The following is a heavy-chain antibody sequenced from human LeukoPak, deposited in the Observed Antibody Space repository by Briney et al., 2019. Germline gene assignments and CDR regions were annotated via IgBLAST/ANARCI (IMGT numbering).Heavy chain of an antibody. V-gene: IGHV3-33*01. CDR1: GFTFSSYG. J-gene: IGHJ4*02. Sequence: GGSLRLSCAASGFTFSSYGMHCVREAPGKGLEGVAVIWYDGSNKYYADSVKGRFTISRDNSKNTLYLQMNSLRAEDTAVYYCARAGYSYGTPIDYWGQGTLVTVSS. D-gene: IGHD5-18*01. CDR3: ARAGYSYGTPIDY. CDR2: IWYDGSNK.